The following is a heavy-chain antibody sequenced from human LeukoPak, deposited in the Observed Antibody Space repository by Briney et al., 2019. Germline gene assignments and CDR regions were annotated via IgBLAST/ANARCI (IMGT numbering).Heavy chain of an antibody. CDR3: ARSPGTRKPIDY. Sequence: PGGSLRLSCAASGFSFSSYSMNWVRQGPGMGLEWVSYISSSSAYIKYADPVKGRFTISRDNAKNSQYLQMNSLRAEDTAVYYCARSPGTRKPIDYWGQGILVTVSS. CDR2: ISSSSAYI. D-gene: IGHD1-1*01. J-gene: IGHJ4*02. V-gene: IGHV3-21*01. CDR1: GFSFSSYS.